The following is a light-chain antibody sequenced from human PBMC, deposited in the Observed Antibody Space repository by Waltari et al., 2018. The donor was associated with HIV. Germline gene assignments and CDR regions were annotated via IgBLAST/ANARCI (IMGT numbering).Light chain of an antibody. V-gene: IGKV3-20*01. CDR1: QSVGNNY. J-gene: IGKJ2*01. CDR2: GAS. CDR3: QQYVTSPMYT. Sequence: EIVLTQSPGTLSLSPGERATLSCRASQSVGNNYLAWYQQKPGQAPRLLMYGASNRATGIPDRFSGTGSGTDFTLTISRLEPEDFAVYFCQQYVTSPMYTFGQGTKLEIK.